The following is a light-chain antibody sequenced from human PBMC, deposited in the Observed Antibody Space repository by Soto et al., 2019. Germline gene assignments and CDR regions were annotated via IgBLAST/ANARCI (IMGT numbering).Light chain of an antibody. V-gene: IGLV1-44*01. CDR3: AAWDDGSKAWE. CDR2: RSD. CDR1: DSNIGSHS. J-gene: IGLJ3*02. Sequence: QSVLSQPPSASGTPGQRVTVSCSGSDSNIGSHSVNWYQQLSGTAPKLLIYRSDQRTSGVPDRFSGSKSKTSASLTISGLQSEDEADYFCAAWDDGSKAWEFGGGTKLTVL.